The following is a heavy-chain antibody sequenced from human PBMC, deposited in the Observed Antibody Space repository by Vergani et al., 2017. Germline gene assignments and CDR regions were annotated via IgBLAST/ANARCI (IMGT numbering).Heavy chain of an antibody. CDR2: ISWNRGSI. CDR3: ARDGYSYGYTGVDY. J-gene: IGHJ4*02. Sequence: EVQLLESGGGLVQPGRSLRLSCAASGFTFDDYAMHWVRQAPGKGLEWVSGISWNRGSIGYADSVKGRFTISRDNAKNSLYLQMNSLRAEDTAVYYCARDGYSYGYTGVDYWGQGTLVTVSS. D-gene: IGHD5-18*01. V-gene: IGHV3-9*01. CDR1: GFTFDDYA.